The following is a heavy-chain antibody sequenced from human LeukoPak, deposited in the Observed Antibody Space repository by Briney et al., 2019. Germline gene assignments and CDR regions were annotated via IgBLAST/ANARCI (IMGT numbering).Heavy chain of an antibody. CDR3: AKDSSSWYYAFDI. D-gene: IGHD6-13*01. V-gene: IGHV3-21*04. J-gene: IGHJ3*02. Sequence: GSLRLSCAAXRFTFXNYFMNWVRQAPGKGLEWVSSISSSSSYIYYADSVKGRFTISRDNAKNSLYLQMNSLRAEDAAVYYCAKDSSSWYYAFDIWGQGTMVTVSS. CDR2: ISSSSSYI. CDR1: RFTFXNYF.